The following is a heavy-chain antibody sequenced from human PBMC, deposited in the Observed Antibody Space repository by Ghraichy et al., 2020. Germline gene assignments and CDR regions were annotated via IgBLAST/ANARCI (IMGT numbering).Heavy chain of an antibody. J-gene: IGHJ4*02. Sequence: GGSLRLSCAASGFTFSSYAMHWVRQAPGKGLEWVAVISYDGSNKYYADSVKGRFTISRDNSKNTLYLQMNSLRAEDTAGYYCARPYYYDSSGYYLRSYYFDYWGQGTLVTVSS. V-gene: IGHV3-30*01. CDR3: ARPYYYDSSGYYLRSYYFDY. CDR2: ISYDGSNK. D-gene: IGHD3-22*01. CDR1: GFTFSSYA.